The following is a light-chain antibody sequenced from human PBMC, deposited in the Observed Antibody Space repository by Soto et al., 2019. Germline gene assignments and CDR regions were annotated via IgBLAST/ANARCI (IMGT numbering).Light chain of an antibody. CDR2: GNS. Sequence: QSVLTQPPSVSGAPGQRVTISCTGSSSNIGAGYDVHWYQQLPGTAPKLLIYGNSNRPSGVPDRFSGSKSGTSASLAITGLQGEDEADYYGQSYDSSLSVYVFGTGTKVTVL. CDR3: QSYDSSLSVYV. V-gene: IGLV1-40*01. J-gene: IGLJ1*01. CDR1: SSNIGAGYD.